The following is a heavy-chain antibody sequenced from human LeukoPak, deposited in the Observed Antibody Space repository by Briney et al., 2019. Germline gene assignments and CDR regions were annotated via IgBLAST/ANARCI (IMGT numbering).Heavy chain of an antibody. V-gene: IGHV3-30*03. CDR1: GFTFSCYS. J-gene: IGHJ4*02. CDR3: ARDPPSKPTTLLYYFDY. CDR2: ISYDGSNK. D-gene: IGHD4-11*01. Sequence: GGSLRLSCAASGFTFSCYSMNWVRQAPGKGLEWVAVISYDGSNKYYADSVKGRFTISRDNSKNTLYLQMNSLRAEDTAVYYCARDPPSKPTTLLYYFDYWGQGTLVTVSS.